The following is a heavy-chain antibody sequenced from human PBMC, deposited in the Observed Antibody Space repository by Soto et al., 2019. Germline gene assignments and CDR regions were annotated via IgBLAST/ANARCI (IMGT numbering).Heavy chain of an antibody. CDR2: ISYSGRT. CDR3: ARVRGFGDLSLKY. CDR1: GDSISSRNSY. D-gene: IGHD3-16*02. V-gene: IGHV4-31*03. Sequence: QVQLQESGPGLVKPSQTLSLTCTVSGDSISSRNSYWTWIRQHPGKGLEWIGYISYSGRTYYYTSLKSRATISVDTSKNQFSLKLSSVTAADTAVYYCARVRGFGDLSLKYWGQGTLVTVSS. J-gene: IGHJ4*02.